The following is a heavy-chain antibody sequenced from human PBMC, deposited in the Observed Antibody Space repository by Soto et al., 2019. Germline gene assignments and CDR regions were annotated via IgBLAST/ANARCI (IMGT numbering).Heavy chain of an antibody. D-gene: IGHD1-1*01. CDR3: AKDKGVRAYYYYGMDV. CDR2: ISWDGGST. J-gene: IGHJ6*02. V-gene: IGHV3-43*01. CDR1: GFTFDDYT. Sequence: XVSLRLSCAASGFTFDDYTMHWVRQAPGKGLEWVSLISWDGGSTYYADSVKGRFTISRDNSKNSLYLQMNSLRTEDTALYYCAKDKGVRAYYYYGMDVWGQGTTVTVSS.